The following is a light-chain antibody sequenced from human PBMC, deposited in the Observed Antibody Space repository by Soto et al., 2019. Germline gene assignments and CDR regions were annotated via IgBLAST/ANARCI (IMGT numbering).Light chain of an antibody. CDR3: AALDDSLSGVV. CDR1: SSKIGTDH. V-gene: IGLV1-47*01. CDR2: RNS. Sequence: QSVLTQPPSASGTPGQRVTISCAGSSSKIGTDHVYWYQHLPDTAPKLLIYRNSQRPSGVPARFSGSKSGTSASLAISGLRSEKEAAYYCAALDDSLSGVVFGGGTQLTVL. J-gene: IGLJ2*01.